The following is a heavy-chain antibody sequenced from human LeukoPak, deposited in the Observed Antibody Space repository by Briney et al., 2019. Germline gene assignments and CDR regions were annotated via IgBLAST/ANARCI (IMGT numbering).Heavy chain of an antibody. Sequence: SETLSLTCTVSGGSISIYYWNWIRQSPGKGLEWIGSIYNSGSTTYNPSLKSRVTISEDTSKNQSSLKLSYVTAADTAVYYCTRDRELGFWGQGTLVTVSS. V-gene: IGHV4-59*01. J-gene: IGHJ4*02. D-gene: IGHD1-26*01. CDR2: IYNSGST. CDR1: GGSISIYY. CDR3: TRDRELGF.